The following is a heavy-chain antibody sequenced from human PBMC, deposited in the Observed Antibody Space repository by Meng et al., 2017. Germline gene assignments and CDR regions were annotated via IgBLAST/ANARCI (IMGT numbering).Heavy chain of an antibody. Sequence: ASVKVSCKASGYTFTDYYIHWVRQAPGQGLEWRGRINPIGGGTNYAQKFQGRVTMSRETSLSTAYMELSSLRSDDTAVYYCARDRSSSWSTEYWGQGPLVTVSS. CDR1: GYTFTDYY. CDR2: INPIGGGT. CDR3: ARDRSSSWSTEY. V-gene: IGHV1-2*06. J-gene: IGHJ4*02. D-gene: IGHD6-6*01.